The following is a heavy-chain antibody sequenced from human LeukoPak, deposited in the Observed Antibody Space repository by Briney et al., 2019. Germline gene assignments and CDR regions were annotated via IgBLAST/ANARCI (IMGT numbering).Heavy chain of an antibody. CDR2: IYSSGTT. J-gene: IGHJ4*02. Sequence: PSETLSLTCTVSGGSISSDYWSWIRQPPGKGLEWIGYIYSSGTTSYNPSLKSRVTISVDTSQKQFSLNLTSVTAADTAVYYCARGYGSGTYYTPDFDYWGQGTLVTVSS. D-gene: IGHD3-10*01. CDR1: GGSISSDY. V-gene: IGHV4-59*01. CDR3: ARGYGSGTYYTPDFDY.